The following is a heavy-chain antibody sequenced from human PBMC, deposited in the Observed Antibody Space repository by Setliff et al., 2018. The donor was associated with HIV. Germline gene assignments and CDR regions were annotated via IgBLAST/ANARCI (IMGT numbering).Heavy chain of an antibody. CDR1: GVSITSATYY. CDR2: IDYSGSA. V-gene: IGHV4-31*11. D-gene: IGHD5-18*01. Sequence: PSETLSLTCAVSGVSITSATYYWSWIRHTPGKGLEWIGYIDYSGSAFYNPSLKSRLTISRDTSKNQFSLRMKSVTAADTAVYYCAREGKTALVTKYFDCWGQGTLVTVSS. CDR3: AREGKTALVTKYFDC. J-gene: IGHJ4*02.